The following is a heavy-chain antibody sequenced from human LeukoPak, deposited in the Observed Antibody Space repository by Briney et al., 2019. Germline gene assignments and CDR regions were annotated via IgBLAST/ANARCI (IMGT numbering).Heavy chain of an antibody. CDR3: ARLSGLVRGCGDYYMDV. J-gene: IGHJ6*03. CDR1: GGSISSSNYY. Sequence: SETLSLTCTVSGGSISSSNYYWGWIRQPPGKGLEWIGCIYHSGSTYYNPSLKSRVTISIDTSKNQFSLKLRSVTAADTGVYYCARLSGLVRGCGDYYMDVWGKGTTVTVSS. CDR2: IYHSGST. D-gene: IGHD3-9*01. V-gene: IGHV4-39*01.